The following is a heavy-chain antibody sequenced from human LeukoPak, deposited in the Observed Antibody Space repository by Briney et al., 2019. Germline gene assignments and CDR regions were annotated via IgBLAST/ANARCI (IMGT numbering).Heavy chain of an antibody. V-gene: IGHV1-2*02. J-gene: IGHJ4*02. CDR1: GYTFTGYY. D-gene: IGHD3-22*01. CDR3: ARDRGRYYDSSGTIDY. Sequence: ASVKVSCKASGYTFTGYYMHWVRQAPGQGLEWMGWINPNSGGANYAQKFQGRVTMTRDTSISTAYMELSSLRSEDTAVYYCARDRGRYYDSSGTIDYWGQGTLVTVSS. CDR2: INPNSGGA.